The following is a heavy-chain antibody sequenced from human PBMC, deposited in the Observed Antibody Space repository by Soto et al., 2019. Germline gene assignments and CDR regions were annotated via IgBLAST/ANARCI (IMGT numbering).Heavy chain of an antibody. J-gene: IGHJ5*02. Sequence: EVQLVESGGGLVKPGGSLRLSCAASGFTFSSYNMNWVRQAPGKGLEWVSSISSSRSYIYYADSVKGRFTISRDNAKNSLYLQMNSLRAEDTAVYYCARGIPVLFDPWGQGTLVIVSS. D-gene: IGHD3-16*01. CDR3: ARGIPVLFDP. CDR2: ISSSRSYI. CDR1: GFTFSSYN. V-gene: IGHV3-21*01.